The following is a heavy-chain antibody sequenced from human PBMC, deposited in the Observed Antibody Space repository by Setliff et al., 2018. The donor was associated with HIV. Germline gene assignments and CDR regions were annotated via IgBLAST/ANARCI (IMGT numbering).Heavy chain of an antibody. CDR2: IYYSGST. D-gene: IGHD2-21*02. CDR1: GGSIVRYY. J-gene: IGHJ3*02. V-gene: IGHV4-59*08. Sequence: SETLSLTCTVSGGSIVRYYWTWIRQPPGKGLEWIGYIYYSGSTNYDPSLKSRVIISVDTSKMQFSLKLRSVTAADTAMYYCARLLQGGNYAFDIWGQGTMVT. CDR3: ARLLQGGNYAFDI.